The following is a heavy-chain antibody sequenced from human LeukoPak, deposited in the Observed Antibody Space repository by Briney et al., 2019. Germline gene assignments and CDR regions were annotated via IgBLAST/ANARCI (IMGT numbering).Heavy chain of an antibody. CDR2: ISTDGSRT. CDR3: ARGYGLDSDWHDVFDI. CDR1: GFTFSNYA. J-gene: IGHJ3*02. D-gene: IGHD6-19*01. V-gene: IGHV3-64*01. Sequence: GGSLRLSCAASGFTFSNYAIHWVRQAPGKGLEYVSSISTDGSRTSYANSVKGRFTVSRDNPKNTLYLQMGGLRVEDIAVYYCARGYGLDSDWHDVFDIWGQGTMVTVSS.